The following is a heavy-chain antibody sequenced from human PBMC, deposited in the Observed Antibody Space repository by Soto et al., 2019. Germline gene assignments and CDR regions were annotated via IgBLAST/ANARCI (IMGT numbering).Heavy chain of an antibody. D-gene: IGHD6-13*01. CDR3: ATSSSSSWYLTAYYYYGMDV. J-gene: IGHJ6*02. V-gene: IGHV4-59*01. CDR2: IYYSGST. CDR1: GGSISSYY. Sequence: SETLSLTCTVSGGSISSYYWSWIRQPPGKGLEWIGYIYYSGSTNYNPSLKSRVTISVDTSKNQFSLKLSSVAAADTAVYYCATSSSSSWYLTAYYYYGMDVWGQGTTVTVSS.